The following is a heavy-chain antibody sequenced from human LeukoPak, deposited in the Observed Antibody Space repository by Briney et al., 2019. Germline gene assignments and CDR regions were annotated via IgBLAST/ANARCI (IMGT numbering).Heavy chain of an antibody. CDR1: GYTLTELS. Sequence: ASVKVSCKVSGYTLTELSMHWVRQAPGKGLEWMGGFDPEDGETIYAQKFQGRVTMTEDTSTDTAYMELSSLRSEDTAVYYCATVRLRGVISEPLFDYWGQGTLVTVSS. CDR2: FDPEDGET. D-gene: IGHD3-10*01. V-gene: IGHV1-24*01. CDR3: ATVRLRGVISEPLFDY. J-gene: IGHJ4*02.